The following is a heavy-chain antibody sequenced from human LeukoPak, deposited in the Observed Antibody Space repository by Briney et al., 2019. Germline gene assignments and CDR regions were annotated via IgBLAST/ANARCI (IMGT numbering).Heavy chain of an antibody. V-gene: IGHV3-23*01. CDR2: ISGSGDST. D-gene: IGHD4-17*01. J-gene: IGHJ4*02. Sequence: PGGSLRLSCAASGFTFNNYARSWVRQAPGKGLEWVSAISGSGDSTYYADSVKGRFTISRDNSKNTLYLQMNSLRVEDTAVYHCAKETGFTYGICFDCWGQGTLVTVSS. CDR1: GFTFNNYA. CDR3: AKETGFTYGICFDC.